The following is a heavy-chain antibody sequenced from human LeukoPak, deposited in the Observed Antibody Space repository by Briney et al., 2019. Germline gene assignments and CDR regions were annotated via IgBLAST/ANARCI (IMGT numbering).Heavy chain of an antibody. D-gene: IGHD3-3*01. J-gene: IGHJ4*02. Sequence: PGGSLRLSCAASGFTFSSYWMSWVRQAPGKGLEWVANIKQDGSEKYYVDSVKGRFTISRDNAKNSRYLQMNSLRAEDTAVYYCARGPDFWSGYSFDYWGQGTLVTVSS. CDR1: GFTFSSYW. CDR3: ARGPDFWSGYSFDY. CDR2: IKQDGSEK. V-gene: IGHV3-7*01.